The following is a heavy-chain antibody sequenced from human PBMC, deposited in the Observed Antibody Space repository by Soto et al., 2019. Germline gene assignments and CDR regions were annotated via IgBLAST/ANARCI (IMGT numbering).Heavy chain of an antibody. D-gene: IGHD3-9*01. CDR3: ARGFDWLLFL. V-gene: IGHV4-61*01. Sequence: LTLTCTVSGGSVSSGSYYWSWIRQPPGKGLEWIGYIYYSGSTNYNPSLKSRVTISVDTSKNQFSLKLSSVTAADTAVYYCARGFDWLLFLWGQGTLVTVSS. CDR1: GGSVSSGSYY. CDR2: IYYSGST. J-gene: IGHJ4*02.